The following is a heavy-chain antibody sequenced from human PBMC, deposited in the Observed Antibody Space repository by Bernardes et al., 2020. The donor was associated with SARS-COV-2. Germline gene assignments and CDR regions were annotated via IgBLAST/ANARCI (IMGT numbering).Heavy chain of an antibody. J-gene: IGHJ3*02. CDR2: TYYRSKWYN. CDR3: ARDLTRFLEWLWKPGPDAFDI. V-gene: IGHV6-1*01. D-gene: IGHD3-3*01. Sequence: SQTLSLTCAISGDSVSSNSAAWNWIRQSPSRGLEWLGRTYYRSKWYNDYAVSVKSRITINPDTSKNQFSLQLNSVTPEDTAVYYCARDLTRFLEWLWKPGPDAFDIWGQGTMVTVSS. CDR1: GDSVSSNSAA.